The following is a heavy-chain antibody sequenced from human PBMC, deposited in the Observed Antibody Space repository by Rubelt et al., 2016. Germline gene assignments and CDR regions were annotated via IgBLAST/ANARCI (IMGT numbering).Heavy chain of an antibody. CDR2: ISAYNGNP. CDR1: GYTFTSYG. Sequence: QVQLVQSGAEVKKPGASVKVSCKASGYTFTSYGISWVRQAPGQGLEWMGWISAYNGNPNYAQKIQGRVTRTTDTSTSTAYMELRSLRSDDTAVYYCARGARRYSMDPRNAFDIWGQGTMVTVSS. CDR3: ARGARRYSMDPRNAFDI. V-gene: IGHV1-18*01. J-gene: IGHJ3*02. D-gene: IGHD4-11*01.